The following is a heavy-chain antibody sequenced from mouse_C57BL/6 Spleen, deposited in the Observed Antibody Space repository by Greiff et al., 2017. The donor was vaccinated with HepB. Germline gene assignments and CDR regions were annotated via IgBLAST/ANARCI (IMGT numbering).Heavy chain of an antibody. CDR1: GYAFSSSW. V-gene: IGHV1-82*01. J-gene: IGHJ3*01. CDR3: ELTWFAY. D-gene: IGHD4-1*01. Sequence: VQLQQSGPELVKPGASVKISCKASGYAFSSSWMNWVKQRPGKGLEWIGRIYPGDGDTNYNGKFKGKATLTADKSSSTAYMQLSSLTSEDSAVYFGELTWFAYWGQGTLVTVSA. CDR2: IYPGDGDT.